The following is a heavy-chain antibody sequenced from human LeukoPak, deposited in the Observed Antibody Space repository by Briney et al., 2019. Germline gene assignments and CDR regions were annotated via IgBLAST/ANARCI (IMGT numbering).Heavy chain of an antibody. J-gene: IGHJ6*03. Sequence: GGSLRLSCAASGFTFSSYGMHWVRQAPGKGLEWVANIKQDGSEKYYVDSLKGRFTISRDNAKNSLFLQMNSLRAEDTAVYYCASGDYMNVWGKGTTVTISS. CDR3: ASGDYMNV. CDR1: GFTFSSYG. V-gene: IGHV3-7*01. CDR2: IKQDGSEK.